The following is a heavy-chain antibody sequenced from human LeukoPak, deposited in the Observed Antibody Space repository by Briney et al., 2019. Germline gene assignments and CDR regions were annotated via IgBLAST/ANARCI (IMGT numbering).Heavy chain of an antibody. Sequence: GRSLRLSCAASGFTFSSYAMHWVRQAPGKGLEWVAVISYDGSNKYYADSVKGRFTISRDNSKNTLYLQMNSLRAEDTAVYYCARSRNTPWELAYYFDYWGQGTLVTVSS. CDR2: ISYDGSNK. D-gene: IGHD1-26*01. V-gene: IGHV3-30*01. CDR3: ARSRNTPWELAYYFDY. CDR1: GFTFSSYA. J-gene: IGHJ4*02.